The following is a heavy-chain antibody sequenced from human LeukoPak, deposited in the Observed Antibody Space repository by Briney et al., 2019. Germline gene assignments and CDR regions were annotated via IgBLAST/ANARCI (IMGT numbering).Heavy chain of an antibody. Sequence: SETLSLTCSHSGGSIRSHYWNWIRQPPGKGLEWLGHIYYTGSTYYNPSLKSRVTISVDTSKNQFSLRLSSVTAADTAVYYCARERWEGGSFVMGFDYWGQGALVTVSS. CDR2: IYYTGST. D-gene: IGHD1-26*01. J-gene: IGHJ4*02. CDR3: ARERWEGGSFVMGFDY. CDR1: GGSIRSHY. V-gene: IGHV4-59*11.